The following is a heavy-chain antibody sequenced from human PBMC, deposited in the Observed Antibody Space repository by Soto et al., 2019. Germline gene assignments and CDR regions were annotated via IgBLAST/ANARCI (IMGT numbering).Heavy chain of an antibody. CDR3: ARGHYDFWSCYLAADAFDI. V-gene: IGHV1-18*01. CDR2: ISAYNGNT. D-gene: IGHD3-3*01. Sequence: QVQLVQSGAEVKKPGASVKVSCKASGYTFTSYGISWVRQAPGQGLEWMGWISAYNGNTNYAQKLQGRVTMTTDTSTSTAYMELRSLRSDDTAVYYCARGHYDFWSCYLAADAFDIWGQGTMVTVSS. CDR1: GYTFTSYG. J-gene: IGHJ3*02.